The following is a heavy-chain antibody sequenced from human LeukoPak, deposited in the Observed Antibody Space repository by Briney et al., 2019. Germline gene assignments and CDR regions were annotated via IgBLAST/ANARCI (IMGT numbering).Heavy chain of an antibody. CDR2: ISSSSSYI. CDR3: ARDRGGATSTYYYYGLDV. CDR1: GFTFSSYS. J-gene: IGHJ6*02. Sequence: PGGSLRLSCAASGFTFSSYSMNWVRQAPGKGLEWVSSISSSSSYIYYADSVKGRFTISRDNAKNSLYLQMNSLRAEDTAVYYCARDRGGATSTYYYYGLDVWGQGTTVTVSS. V-gene: IGHV3-21*01. D-gene: IGHD2-2*01.